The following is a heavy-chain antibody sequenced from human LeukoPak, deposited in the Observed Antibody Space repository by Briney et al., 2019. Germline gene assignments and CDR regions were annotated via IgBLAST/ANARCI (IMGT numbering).Heavy chain of an antibody. J-gene: IGHJ6*03. D-gene: IGHD3-3*01. Sequence: GGSLRLSCAASGFTFSDYEMNWVRQAPGKGLERLSHISISGNTIHYADSVEGRFTISRDNAKNSVYLQMTSLRAEDTAVYYCAKDGPFDGHDFWSGYYAPLYYYYYMDVWGKGTTVTVSS. CDR3: AKDGPFDGHDFWSGYYAPLYYYYYMDV. CDR2: ISISGNTI. V-gene: IGHV3-48*03. CDR1: GFTFSDYE.